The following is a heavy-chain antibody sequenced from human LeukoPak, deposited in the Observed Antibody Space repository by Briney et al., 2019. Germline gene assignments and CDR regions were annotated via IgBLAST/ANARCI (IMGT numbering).Heavy chain of an antibody. D-gene: IGHD1-26*01. CDR2: IYCSGST. CDR3: ARHEYSASYYRLPWFDP. CDR1: GGSISSSGYY. V-gene: IGHV4-39*01. Sequence: SETLSLTCTVSGGSISSSGYYWGWIRQPPGKGLEWIASIYCSGSTYYNPSLKSRVTISVDTSKNLLSLKLSSRAASHAAGDYCARHEYSASYYRLPWFDPWGQGTLVTVSS. J-gene: IGHJ5*02.